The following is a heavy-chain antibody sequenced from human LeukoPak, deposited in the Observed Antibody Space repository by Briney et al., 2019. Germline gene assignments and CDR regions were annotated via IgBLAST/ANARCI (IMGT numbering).Heavy chain of an antibody. Sequence: GGSLRLSCGASGFSFSAYTMSWVRQAPGKGLEWVAKMKEDGRDIHYVDSVKGRFTICRDNAKNSLCLQKSSLRVEDTAVYYCARGGPRYLDSWRQGILVTVSS. CDR3: ARGGPRYLDS. J-gene: IGHJ4*02. CDR2: MKEDGRDI. CDR1: GFSFSAYT. V-gene: IGHV3-7*01. D-gene: IGHD3-9*01.